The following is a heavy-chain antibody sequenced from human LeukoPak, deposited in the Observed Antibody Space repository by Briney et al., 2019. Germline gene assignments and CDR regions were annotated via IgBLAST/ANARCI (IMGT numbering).Heavy chain of an antibody. J-gene: IGHJ4*02. Sequence: ASVRVSCKASGYTFTGYYMHWVRQAPGQGLEWMGWINPNSGGTNYAQKFQGRVTMTRDTSISTAYMELSRLRSDDTAVYYCARDGIYRDGYNYNNGIDYWGQGTLVTVSS. V-gene: IGHV1-2*02. CDR3: ARDGIYRDGYNYNNGIDY. CDR1: GYTFTGYY. D-gene: IGHD5-24*01. CDR2: INPNSGGT.